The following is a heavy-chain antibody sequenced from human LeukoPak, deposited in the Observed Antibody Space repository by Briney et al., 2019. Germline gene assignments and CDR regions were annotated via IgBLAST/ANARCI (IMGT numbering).Heavy chain of an antibody. Sequence: GGSLRLSCAASGFTFSSYGMHWVRQAPGKGLEWVAVISYDGSNKYYADSVKGRFTISRDNSKNTLYLQMNSLRAEDTAVYYCARDFENSSGWYFPYYYYYGMDVWGQGTTVTVSS. CDR3: ARDFENSSGWYFPYYYYYGMDV. J-gene: IGHJ6*02. D-gene: IGHD6-19*01. CDR1: GFTFSSYG. V-gene: IGHV3-30*03. CDR2: ISYDGSNK.